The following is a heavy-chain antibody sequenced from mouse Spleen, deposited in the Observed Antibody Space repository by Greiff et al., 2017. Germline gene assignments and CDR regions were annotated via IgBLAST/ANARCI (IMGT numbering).Heavy chain of an antibody. Sequence: EVQGVESGGGLVKPGGSLKLSCAASGFTFSDYGMHWVRQAPEKGLEWVAYISSGSSTIYYADTVKGRFTISRDNAKNTLFLQMTSLRSEDTAMYYCARFTMIADYYAMDYWGQGTSVTVSS. CDR1: GFTFSDYG. CDR3: ARFTMIADYYAMDY. V-gene: IGHV5-17*01. D-gene: IGHD2-4*01. J-gene: IGHJ4*01. CDR2: ISSGSSTI.